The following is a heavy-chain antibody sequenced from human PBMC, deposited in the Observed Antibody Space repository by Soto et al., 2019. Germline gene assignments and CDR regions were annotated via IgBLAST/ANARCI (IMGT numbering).Heavy chain of an antibody. J-gene: IGHJ4*02. D-gene: IGHD3-22*01. Sequence: GGSLRLSCAASGFTFSSYSMSWVRQAPGKGLEWVSAISGSGGSTYYADSVKGRFTISRDNSKNTLYLQMNSLRAEDTAVYYCAKDKYDSSGYYRPFDYWGQGTLVTVSS. V-gene: IGHV3-23*01. CDR2: ISGSGGST. CDR3: AKDKYDSSGYYRPFDY. CDR1: GFTFSSYS.